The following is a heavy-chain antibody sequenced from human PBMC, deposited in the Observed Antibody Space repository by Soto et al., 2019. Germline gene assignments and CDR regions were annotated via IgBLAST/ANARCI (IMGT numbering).Heavy chain of an antibody. CDR3: AGTATASLAFDI. J-gene: IGHJ3*02. Sequence: SVKVSCKASGGTFSSYAISWVRQAPGQGLEWMGGIIPIFGTANYAQKFQGRVTITADESTSTAYMELSSLRSEDTAVYYCAGTATASLAFDIWGQGTMVTVSS. V-gene: IGHV1-69*13. CDR1: GGTFSSYA. CDR2: IIPIFGTA.